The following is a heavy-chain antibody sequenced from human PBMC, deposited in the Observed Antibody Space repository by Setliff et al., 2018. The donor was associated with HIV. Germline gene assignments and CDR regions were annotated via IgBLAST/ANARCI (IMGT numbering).Heavy chain of an antibody. V-gene: IGHV4-34*01. Sequence: SETLSLTCAVYGGSFTGYYWNWIRQAPGEGLEWIGEINPGGSTNYNPSLKSRVTISLNTSTNQSSLRVTSVTAADTAVYFCARATGPTYYFDYWGQGTLVTVSS. J-gene: IGHJ4*02. CDR3: ARATGPTYYFDY. CDR2: INPGGST. CDR1: GGSFTGYY.